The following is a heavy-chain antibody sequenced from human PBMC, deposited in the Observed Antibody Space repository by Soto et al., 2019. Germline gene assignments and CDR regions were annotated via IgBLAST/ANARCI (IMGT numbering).Heavy chain of an antibody. CDR2: ISAYNGNT. CDR3: ARDPAFTMVDVVDYYYGMDV. J-gene: IGHJ6*02. CDR1: GYTFTSYG. D-gene: IGHD3-10*01. V-gene: IGHV1-18*01. Sequence: QVQLVQSGAEVKKPGASVKVSCKASGYTFTSYGISWVRQAPGQGLEWMGWISAYNGNTNYAQKLQGRVTMTTDTSTSTAYMELRSLRSDDTAVYYCARDPAFTMVDVVDYYYGMDVWGQGTTVTVSS.